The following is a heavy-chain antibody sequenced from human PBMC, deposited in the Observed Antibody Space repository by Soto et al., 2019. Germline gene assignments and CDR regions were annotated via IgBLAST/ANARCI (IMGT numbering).Heavy chain of an antibody. CDR2: INPNSGGT. V-gene: IGHV1-2*02. Sequence: QVQLVQSGAEVKKPGASVKVSCKASGYTFTGYYMHWVRQAPGQGLEWIGWINPNSGGTNYAQKFQGRVTMTRDTSLRTDYMELSRLGSDDTAVYYCARGTYYDDSSGYCDFDYWGQGTLVTVSS. CDR1: GYTFTGYY. CDR3: ARGTYYDDSSGYCDFDY. D-gene: IGHD3-22*01. J-gene: IGHJ4*02.